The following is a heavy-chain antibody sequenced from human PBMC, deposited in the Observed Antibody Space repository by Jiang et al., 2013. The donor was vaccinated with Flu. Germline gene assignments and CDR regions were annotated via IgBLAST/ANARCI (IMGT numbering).Heavy chain of an antibody. D-gene: IGHD3-10*01. CDR3: ARDREVRGVTYYGMDV. V-gene: IGHV3-11*04. CDR1: GFTFSDYY. J-gene: IGHJ6*02. Sequence: SLRLSCAASGFTFSDYYMSWIRQAPGKGLEWVSYISSSGSTIYYADSVKGRFTISRDNAKNSLYLQMNSLRAEDTAVYYCARDREVRGVTYYGMDVWGQGTTVTVSS. CDR2: ISSSGSTI.